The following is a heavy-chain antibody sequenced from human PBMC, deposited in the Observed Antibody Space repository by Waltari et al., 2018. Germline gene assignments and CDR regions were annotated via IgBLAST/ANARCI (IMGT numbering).Heavy chain of an antibody. CDR1: GYPFNRFG. CDR2: INTNSGTP. V-gene: IGHV7-4-1*02. D-gene: IGHD3-22*01. CDR3: ARDGASSSRGYYYALDV. J-gene: IGHJ6*02. Sequence: QLVQSGSELKSPGASVKVSCKASGYPFNRFGINWVRQAPGQGLAWMGWINTNSGTPAYAQDFRGRFVFSLHTSSSTAYLQISSLKADDTAVYYCARDGASSSRGYYYALDVWGQGTTVTVSS.